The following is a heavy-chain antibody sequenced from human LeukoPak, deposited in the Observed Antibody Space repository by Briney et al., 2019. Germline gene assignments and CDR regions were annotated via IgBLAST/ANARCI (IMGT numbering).Heavy chain of an antibody. J-gene: IGHJ4*02. CDR2: IKEDRSAK. V-gene: IGHV3-7*01. CDR1: GFTFSTSW. D-gene: IGHD3-16*02. CDR3: ARHYRGRPFDY. Sequence: PGGSLRLSCAASGFTFSTSWMTWVRQAPGKGLEWVANIKEDRSAKNHVDSLKGRFTISRDNAKNSLYLQINSLRAEDTAVYYCARHYRGRPFDYWGQGTLVTVSS.